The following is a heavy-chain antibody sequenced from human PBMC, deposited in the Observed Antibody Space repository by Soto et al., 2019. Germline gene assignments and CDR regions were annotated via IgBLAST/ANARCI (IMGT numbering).Heavy chain of an antibody. J-gene: IGHJ4*02. Sequence: ASVKVSCKASGYTFTNYATHWVRQAPGQGLEWMGWINANSGSTNYSQKFQGWVTMTRDTSISTAYMELSRLRSDDTAVYYCARDLGYSYGYYFDYWGQGTLVTVSS. D-gene: IGHD5-18*01. CDR3: ARDLGYSYGYYFDY. V-gene: IGHV1-2*04. CDR2: INANSGST. CDR1: GYTFTNYA.